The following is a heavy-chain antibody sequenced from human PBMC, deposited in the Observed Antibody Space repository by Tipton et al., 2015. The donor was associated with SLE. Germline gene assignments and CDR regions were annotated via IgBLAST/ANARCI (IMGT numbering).Heavy chain of an antibody. D-gene: IGHD2-8*01. Sequence: TLSLTCTVSGDSLIGSHWTWVRPPAGKGLEWIGRIYNGWSTNYNPSRKSRLSMAVDTSKNQMSLKLNSVTAADTAVYYCARTNRGCFDYWGQGTLVTVSS. J-gene: IGHJ4*02. V-gene: IGHV4-4*07. CDR3: ARTNRGCFDY. CDR1: GDSLIGSH. CDR2: IYNGWST.